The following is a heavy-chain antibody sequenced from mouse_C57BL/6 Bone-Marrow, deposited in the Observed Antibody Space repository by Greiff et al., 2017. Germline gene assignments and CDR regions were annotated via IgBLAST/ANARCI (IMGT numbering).Heavy chain of an antibody. J-gene: IGHJ2*01. CDR3: ARAEIYYYAY. Sequence: QVQLKESGAELARPGASVKLSCKASGYTFTSYGISWVKQSTGQGLEWIGEIYPKSGNTYYNKKFKGKATLTADKSSSTAYMELRSLTSEDSAVYFCARAEIYYYAYWGRGTTLTVSA. CDR2: IYPKSGNT. CDR1: GYTFTSYG. D-gene: IGHD1-1*01. V-gene: IGHV1-81*01.